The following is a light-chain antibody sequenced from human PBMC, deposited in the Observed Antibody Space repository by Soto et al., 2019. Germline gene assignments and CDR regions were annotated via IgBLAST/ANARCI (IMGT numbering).Light chain of an antibody. CDR1: SGDVGGYEY. Sequence: QSALAQPASVSGSPGQSITISCTGTSGDVGGYEYVSWYQQYPGKAPKLMIYEVNNRPSGVSHRFSGSKSGNTASLTISGLQAEDEADYYCSSYADSANYVFGTGTKVTVL. V-gene: IGLV2-14*01. CDR2: EVN. CDR3: SSYADSANYV. J-gene: IGLJ1*01.